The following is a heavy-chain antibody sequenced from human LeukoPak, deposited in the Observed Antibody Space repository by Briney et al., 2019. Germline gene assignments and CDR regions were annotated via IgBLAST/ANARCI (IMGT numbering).Heavy chain of an antibody. D-gene: IGHD3-9*01. V-gene: IGHV4-39*01. J-gene: IGHJ4*02. Sequence: PSETLSLTCTVSGGSISSSSYYWGWIRQPPGKGLEWIGSIYYSGSTYYNPSLKSRVTISVDTSKNQFSLKLSSVTAADTAVYYCARLQLVIIDYWGQGTLVTVSS. CDR1: GGSISSSSYY. CDR3: ARLQLVIIDY. CDR2: IYYSGST.